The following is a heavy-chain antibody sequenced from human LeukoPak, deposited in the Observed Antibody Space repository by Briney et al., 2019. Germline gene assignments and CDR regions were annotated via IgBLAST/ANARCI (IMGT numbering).Heavy chain of an antibody. Sequence: GESLRSSWKGSGYSFTSYWISWVRQMPGKGLEWMGRIDPSDSYTNYSPSFQGHVTISADKSISTAYLQWSSLKASDTAMYYCARSASSSYDILTGYPARILGYWGQGTLVTVSS. CDR1: GYSFTSYW. D-gene: IGHD3-9*01. J-gene: IGHJ4*02. CDR3: ARSASSSYDILTGYPARILGY. CDR2: IDPSDSYT. V-gene: IGHV5-10-1*01.